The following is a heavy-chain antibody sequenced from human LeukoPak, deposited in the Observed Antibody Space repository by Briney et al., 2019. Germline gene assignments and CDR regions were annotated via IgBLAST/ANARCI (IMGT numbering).Heavy chain of an antibody. V-gene: IGHV5-51*01. D-gene: IGHD3-3*01. J-gene: IGHJ5*02. CDR1: GYSFTSYW. CDR2: IYPGDSDT. Sequence: GESLKISCKGSGYSFTSYWIGWVRQMPGKGLEGMGIIYPGDSDTRYSPSFQGQVTISADKSISTAYLQWSSLKASDTAMYYCARSRATIFGVVIRPHWFDPWGQGTLVTVSS. CDR3: ARSRATIFGVVIRPHWFDP.